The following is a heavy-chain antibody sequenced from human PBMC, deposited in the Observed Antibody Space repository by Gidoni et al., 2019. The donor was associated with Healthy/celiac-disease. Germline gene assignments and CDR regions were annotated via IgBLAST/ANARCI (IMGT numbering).Heavy chain of an antibody. CDR3: ASRHRGSYGDYVRGYYYYGMDV. V-gene: IGHV1-69*06. D-gene: IGHD4-17*01. CDR1: GGTFSSYA. Sequence: QVQLVQSGAEVKKPGSSAKVSCKASGGTFSSYAISWVRQAPGQGLEWMGGIIPIFGTANYAQKFQGRVTITADKSTSTAYMELSSLRSEDTAVYYCASRHRGSYGDYVRGYYYYGMDVWGQGTTVTVSS. CDR2: IIPIFGTA. J-gene: IGHJ6*02.